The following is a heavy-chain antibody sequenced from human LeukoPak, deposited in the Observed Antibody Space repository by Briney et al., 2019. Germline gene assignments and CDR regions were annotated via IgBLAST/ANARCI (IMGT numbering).Heavy chain of an antibody. V-gene: IGHV7-4-1*02. Sequence: VASVKVSCKASGYTFTSYAMNWVRQAPGQGLEWMGWINTNTGNPTYAQGFTGRFVFSLDTSVSTAYLQISSLKAEDTAVYYCARSGSSWYVRLAVYWGQGTLVTVSS. D-gene: IGHD6-13*01. CDR1: GYTFTSYA. CDR2: INTNTGNP. CDR3: ARSGSSWYVRLAVY. J-gene: IGHJ4*02.